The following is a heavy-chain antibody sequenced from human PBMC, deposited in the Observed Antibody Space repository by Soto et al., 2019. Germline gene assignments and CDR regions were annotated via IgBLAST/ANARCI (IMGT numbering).Heavy chain of an antibody. CDR2: VNQDGTQK. Sequence: EVQLVESGGGLVQPGGSLRLSCAASGFSFNGYWMSWVRQAPGKGLEWVANVNQDGTQKYYVDSVKGRFTISKDNAKNSLYLLMSSQRAEDSGIYYCTRNELWGQGTLVTVSS. CDR3: TRNEL. J-gene: IGHJ4*02. D-gene: IGHD1-26*01. V-gene: IGHV3-7*01. CDR1: GFSFNGYW.